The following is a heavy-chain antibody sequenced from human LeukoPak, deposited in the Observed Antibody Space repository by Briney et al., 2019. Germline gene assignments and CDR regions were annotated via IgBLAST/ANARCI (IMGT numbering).Heavy chain of an antibody. CDR1: GGSFSNYY. CDR3: ARQDCSSTSCYDWFDP. V-gene: IGHV4-34*01. Sequence: SETLSLTCTVSGGSFSNYYWSWIRQPPGKGLEWIGEINHSGSTNYNPSLKSRVTISVDTSKNQFSLKLSSVTAADTAVYYCARQDCSSTSCYDWFDPWGQGTLVTVSS. CDR2: INHSGST. J-gene: IGHJ5*02. D-gene: IGHD2-2*01.